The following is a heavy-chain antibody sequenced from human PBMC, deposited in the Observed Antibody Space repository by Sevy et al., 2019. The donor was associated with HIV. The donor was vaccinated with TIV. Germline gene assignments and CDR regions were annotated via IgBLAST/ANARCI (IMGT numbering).Heavy chain of an antibody. V-gene: IGHV3-74*01. CDR2: IKSDGRST. CDR1: GFTFSSYW. CDR3: ARDGSGWAFDN. Sequence: GGSLRLSCAASGFTFSSYWMHWVRQAPGKGLVWVSRIKSDGRSTRYADSVKGRFTISRDNAKNTLYLQMNSLRAEDTAGYYCARDGSGWAFDNWGQGTLVTVSS. D-gene: IGHD6-19*01. J-gene: IGHJ4*02.